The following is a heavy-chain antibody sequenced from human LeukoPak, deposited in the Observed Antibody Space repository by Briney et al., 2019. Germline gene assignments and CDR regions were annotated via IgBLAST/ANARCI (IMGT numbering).Heavy chain of an antibody. J-gene: IGHJ5*02. V-gene: IGHV4-30-4*01. CDR2: ISHSGGT. D-gene: IGHD2-15*01. CDR1: GGSISSGDYY. Sequence: SETLSLTCTVSGGSISSGDYYWSRIRQPPGKGLEWIAYISHSGGTYYNPSLKSRATISLDTSRNPFSLKLSSVTAADTAVYYCAKDFRGGPNDPWGRGTLVTV. CDR3: AKDFRGGPNDP.